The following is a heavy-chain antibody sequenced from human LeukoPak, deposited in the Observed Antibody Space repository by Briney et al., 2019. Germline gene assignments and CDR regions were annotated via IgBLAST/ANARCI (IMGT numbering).Heavy chain of an antibody. V-gene: IGHV4-34*01. J-gene: IGHJ6*02. CDR2: INHSGST. CDR1: GGSFSGYY. CDR3: ARELAADDYYYGMDV. D-gene: IGHD6-13*01. Sequence: PSETLSLTCAVYGGSFSGYYWSWIRQPPGKGLEWIGEINHSGSTNYNPSLKSRVTISVDTSKNQFSLKLSSVTAADTAVYYCARELAADDYYYGMDVWGQGTTVTVSS.